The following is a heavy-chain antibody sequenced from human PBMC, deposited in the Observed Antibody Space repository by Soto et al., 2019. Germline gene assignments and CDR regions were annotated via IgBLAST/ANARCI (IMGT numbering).Heavy chain of an antibody. CDR2: ISFDGSKK. CDR3: AKARRSYDSSGYCFDY. CDR1: GFTFSNYA. J-gene: IGHJ4*02. Sequence: LRLSCAASGFTFSNYAMHWVRQAPGKGLEWVAVISFDGSKKYYVESVKGRFTISRDNSKNTLYVQMNSLRAEVTALYYCAKARRSYDSSGYCFDYWGQGTLVTVYS. V-gene: IGHV3-30*18. D-gene: IGHD3-22*01.